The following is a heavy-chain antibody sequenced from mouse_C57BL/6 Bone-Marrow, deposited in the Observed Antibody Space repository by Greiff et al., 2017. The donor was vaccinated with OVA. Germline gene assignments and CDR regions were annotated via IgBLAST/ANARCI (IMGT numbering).Heavy chain of an antibody. V-gene: IGHV14-2*01. Sequence: VQLQQSGAELVKPGASVKLSCTASGFNIKDYYMHWVKQRPEPGLEWIGRIDPEAGGTKYDPKFQGKATITADTSSNTAYLQLSSLPSEDPAVYYCARTGAHVDDYWGQGTTLTVSS. CDR1: GFNIKDYY. CDR3: ARTGAHVDDY. CDR2: IDPEAGGT. J-gene: IGHJ2*01.